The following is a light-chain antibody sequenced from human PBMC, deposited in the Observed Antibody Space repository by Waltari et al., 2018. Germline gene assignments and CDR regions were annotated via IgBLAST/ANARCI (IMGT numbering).Light chain of an antibody. V-gene: IGLV2-11*01. CDR1: SSDVGGYNY. CDR2: DIN. Sequence: QSALTQPRSVSGSPGQSVTISCTGTSSDVGGYNYVSWYQQQQGKAPNLIIYDINKLPSGVPVRFSCSKSGNTASLTISGLRAEDEADYYCCSYVGSNIYWVFGGGTKLTVL. J-gene: IGLJ3*02. CDR3: CSYVGSNIYWV.